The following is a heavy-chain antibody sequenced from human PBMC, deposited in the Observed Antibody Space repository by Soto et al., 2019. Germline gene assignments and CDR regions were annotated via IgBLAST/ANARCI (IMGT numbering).Heavy chain of an antibody. CDR3: AKDDAASAGNPLDY. Sequence: PGGSLRLSCAASGFTFSSYAMTWVRQAPGKGLEWVSAISGSGGGTYYADSVKGRFTISRDNSKNTLYLQMNSLRAEDTAVYYCAKDDAASAGNPLDYWGQGTLVTSPQ. V-gene: IGHV3-23*01. D-gene: IGHD6-13*01. CDR2: ISGSGGGT. CDR1: GFTFSSYA. J-gene: IGHJ4*02.